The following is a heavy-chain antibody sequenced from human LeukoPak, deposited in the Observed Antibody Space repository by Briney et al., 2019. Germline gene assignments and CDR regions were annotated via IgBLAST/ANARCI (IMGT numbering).Heavy chain of an antibody. CDR3: AKGGHIEASNWFDP. CDR2: ISGDGGNT. V-gene: IGHV3-64*01. Sequence: GGSLRLSCAASGFTFSTYAMHWVRQAPGKGLEHVSSISGDGGNTYYANSVKDRFTISRDNSKNTLSLQMGSLRAEDMAVYYCAKGGHIEASNWFDPWGQGVLVTVSS. D-gene: IGHD2-21*01. J-gene: IGHJ5*02. CDR1: GFTFSTYA.